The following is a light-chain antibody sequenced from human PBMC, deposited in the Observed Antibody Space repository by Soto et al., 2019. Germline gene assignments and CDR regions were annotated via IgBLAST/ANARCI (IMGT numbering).Light chain of an antibody. Sequence: DIQLTESPSFLSASVGDRVTIICRASQGISRYLAWYQQKPGKAPKLLIYAASTMQSGVPSRLSGSGSGTEFTLTIRSLQPEDFATYYCQLLDSYSSYGQGPRLPIK. J-gene: IGKJ5*01. CDR1: QGISRY. CDR3: QLLDSYSS. CDR2: AAS. V-gene: IGKV1-9*01.